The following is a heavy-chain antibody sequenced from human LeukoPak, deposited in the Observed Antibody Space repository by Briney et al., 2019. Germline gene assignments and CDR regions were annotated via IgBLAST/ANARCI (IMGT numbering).Heavy chain of an antibody. CDR2: ISGSGGST. J-gene: IGHJ4*02. D-gene: IGHD2-2*01. V-gene: IGHV3-23*01. CDR1: GFTFSSYG. CDR3: AKDDVVVPAAILFPVGSSNDY. Sequence: GGTLRLSCAASGFTFSSYGMSWVHQAPGKGLEWVSAISGSGGSTYYADSVKGRFTISRDNSKNTLYLQMNSLRAEDTAVYYCAKDDVVVPAAILFPVGSSNDYWGQGTLVTVSS.